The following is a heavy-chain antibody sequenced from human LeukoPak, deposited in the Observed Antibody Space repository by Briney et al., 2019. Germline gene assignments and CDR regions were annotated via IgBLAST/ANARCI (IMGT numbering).Heavy chain of an antibody. J-gene: IGHJ4*02. CDR2: ISSSSSYI. Sequence: GGSLRLSCAASGFTLSSFNMNWVRQAPGKGLEWVSSISSSSSYIYYADSVKGRFTVSRDNAKKSLYLQMNSLRGEDTAVYARGGSSWYYFDYWGQGTLVTVSS. D-gene: IGHD6-13*01. CDR1: GFTLSSFN. CDR3: GGSSWYYFDY. V-gene: IGHV3-21*01.